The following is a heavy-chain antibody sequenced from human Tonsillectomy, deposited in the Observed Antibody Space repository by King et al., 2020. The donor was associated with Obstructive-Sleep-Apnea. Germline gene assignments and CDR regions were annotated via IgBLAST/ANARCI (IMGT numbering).Heavy chain of an antibody. CDR1: DGSISSYY. V-gene: IGHV4-59*08. J-gene: IGHJ4*02. Sequence: VQLQESGPGLVKPSETLSLTCTVSDGSISSYYWSWVRQPPGKGLEWIGYIYYSGSTNDNSSLKSRVTISVDTSKNQFSLKLSSVTAADTAVYYCATLHRLGTLCYFDYWGQGTLVTVSS. CDR2: IYYSGST. CDR3: ATLHRLGTLCYFDY. D-gene: IGHD1-7*01.